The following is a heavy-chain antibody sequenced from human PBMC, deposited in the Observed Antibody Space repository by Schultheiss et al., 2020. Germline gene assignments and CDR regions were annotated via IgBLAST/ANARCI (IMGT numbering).Heavy chain of an antibody. CDR3: ARQARAPHSSSWYWAGGAFDI. D-gene: IGHD6-13*01. J-gene: IGHJ3*02. V-gene: IGHV4-39*01. CDR1: GGSISSSSYY. Sequence: SETLSLTCTVSGGSISSSSYYWGWIRQPPGKGLEWIGSIYYSGSTYYNPFLKSRVTISVDTSKNQFSLKLSSVTAADTAVYYCARQARAPHSSSWYWAGGAFDIWGQGTMVTVSS. CDR2: IYYSGST.